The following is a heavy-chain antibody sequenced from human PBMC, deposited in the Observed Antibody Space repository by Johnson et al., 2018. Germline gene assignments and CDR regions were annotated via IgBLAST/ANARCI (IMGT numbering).Heavy chain of an antibody. Sequence: QVQLQESGGGVVQPGRSLRLSCVASGFIFNTFAMHWVRQAPGKGLEWVATLSYDGTLKYYTDSVKGRFTISRDDSKSTLYLQMNSRRAEATAVYYCVKGSYGGNRGGAFDIWGQGTMVAVSS. CDR2: LSYDGTLK. CDR3: VKGSYGGNRGGAFDI. D-gene: IGHD4-23*01. J-gene: IGHJ3*02. V-gene: IGHV3-30-3*01. CDR1: GFIFNTFA.